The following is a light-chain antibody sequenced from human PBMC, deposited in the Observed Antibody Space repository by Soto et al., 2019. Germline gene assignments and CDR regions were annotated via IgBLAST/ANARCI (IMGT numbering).Light chain of an antibody. CDR3: HQRQRWPRT. Sequence: EIVLTQSPGTLSLSPGEIATLSFRASQTVSSNNLAWYQQKPGQAPRLLIYGASSRATGIPDRFGGSGSGTDFTLTITSLEPEDFAFYYCHQRQRWPRTFGQGTKVDIK. CDR1: QTVSSNN. V-gene: IGKV3-20*01. CDR2: GAS. J-gene: IGKJ1*01.